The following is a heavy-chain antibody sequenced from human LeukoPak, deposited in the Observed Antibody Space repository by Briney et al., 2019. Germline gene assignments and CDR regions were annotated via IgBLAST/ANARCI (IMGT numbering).Heavy chain of an antibody. CDR1: GGTISKYH. V-gene: IGHV4-4*07. CDR3: ARRDISSGWSFDY. J-gene: IGHJ4*02. Sequence: SETLSLTCTVSGGTISKYHWSGIRQPGGKGLEGIGHIHTRGSTRYNPRLKSRVSMSIDTTDDQVSLTIRSVTAADTAFYYCARRDISSGWSFDYWGQGTLVTVSS. CDR2: IHTRGST. D-gene: IGHD6-19*01.